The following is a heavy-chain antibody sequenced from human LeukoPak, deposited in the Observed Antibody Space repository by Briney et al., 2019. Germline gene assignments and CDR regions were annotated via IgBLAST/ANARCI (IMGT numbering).Heavy chain of an antibody. Sequence: ALRLSCAASGFTFSSYAMHWVRPAPGKGLEWVAVISYDGSNKYYADSVKGRFTISRDNSKNTLYLQMNSLRAEDTAVYYCARGYSGSYFDYWGQGTLVTVSS. CDR3: ARGYSGSYFDY. V-gene: IGHV3-30-3*01. D-gene: IGHD1-26*01. CDR2: ISYDGSNK. J-gene: IGHJ4*02. CDR1: GFTFSSYA.